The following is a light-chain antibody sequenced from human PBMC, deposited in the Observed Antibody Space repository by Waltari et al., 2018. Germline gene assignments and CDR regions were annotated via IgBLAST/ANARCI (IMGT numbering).Light chain of an antibody. CDR2: LGS. CDR3: MQSLQALWP. J-gene: IGKJ1*01. V-gene: IGKV2-28*01. CDR1: QSLLHRNGNNY. Sequence: DIVVPQLPLSPPVTPGALDPIPSTSRQSLLHRNGNNYLDWYLQKPGQSTQLLSYLGSNRAAGVPYRFSGSGSGTDFTLGISRVEAGDVGVYYCMQSLQALWPFGPGTKLEI.